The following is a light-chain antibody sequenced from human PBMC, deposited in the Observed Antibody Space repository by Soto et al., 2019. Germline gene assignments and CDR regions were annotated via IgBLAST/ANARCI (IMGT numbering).Light chain of an antibody. CDR1: SSDVGGYDF. J-gene: IGLJ1*01. CDR3: TSYTSSRNYV. CDR2: EVS. Sequence: QSVLTQPASVSGSPGQSITISCTGTSSDVGGYDFVSWYQHHPGKAPKLMISEVSDRPSGVSDRFSGSKSGNTASLTISGLQAEDEADYYCTSYTSSRNYVFGNGTKVTVL. V-gene: IGLV2-14*01.